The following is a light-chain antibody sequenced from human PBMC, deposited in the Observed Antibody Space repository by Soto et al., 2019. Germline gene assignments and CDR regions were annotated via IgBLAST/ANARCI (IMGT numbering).Light chain of an antibody. Sequence: DIVMTQSPLSLPVTPGEPASISCRSSQSLLHSHGYNYMDWYLQKPGQSPQLLIYFGSYRASGVPDRFSGSRSGTNFTLRISRVETDDFGIYYCMQALQVPITFGQGTRLEIK. CDR3: MQALQVPIT. V-gene: IGKV2-28*01. CDR2: FGS. J-gene: IGKJ5*01. CDR1: QSLLHSHGYNY.